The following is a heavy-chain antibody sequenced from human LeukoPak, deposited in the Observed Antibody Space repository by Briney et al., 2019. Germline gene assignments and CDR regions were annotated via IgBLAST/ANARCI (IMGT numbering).Heavy chain of an antibody. V-gene: IGHV2-5*01. D-gene: IGHD3-22*01. CDR3: ARGDTSGYAWFDP. J-gene: IGHJ5*02. CDR1: GISLSTNGVG. CDR2: IYSNDDK. Sequence: SGPTLVKPTQTLTLTCSFSGISLSTNGVGEGWIRQPPGKALEWLALIYSNDDKRYSPFLESRLTITEDTSRNEVVLTMTNMDPVDTATYYCARGDTSGYAWFDPWGQGTLVTVS.